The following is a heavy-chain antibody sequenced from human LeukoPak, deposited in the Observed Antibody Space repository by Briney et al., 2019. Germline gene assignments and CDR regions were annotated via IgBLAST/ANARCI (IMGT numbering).Heavy chain of an antibody. Sequence: SETLSLTCTVSGGSISSSSYYWGWIRQPTGKGLEWIGEINHSGSTNYNPSLKSRVTISVDTSKNQFSLKLSSVTAADTAVYYCARGLAVAGATLFDYWGQGTLVTVSS. D-gene: IGHD6-19*01. V-gene: IGHV4-39*07. CDR1: GGSISSSSYY. CDR2: INHSGST. CDR3: ARGLAVAGATLFDY. J-gene: IGHJ4*02.